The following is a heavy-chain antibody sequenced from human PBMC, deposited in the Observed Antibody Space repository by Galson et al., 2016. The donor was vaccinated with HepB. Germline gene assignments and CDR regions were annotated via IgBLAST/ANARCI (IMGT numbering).Heavy chain of an antibody. V-gene: IGHV5-51*01. CDR1: RYTFTNYW. Sequence: QSGADVKKPGESLKISCKVSRYTFTNYWIGWVRQMPGKGLEWMAIISPGDSGTRYSPSFQGQVTISADKSITTAYLHWNSLRASDTAMYYCAPQSNGANFDYWGQGTLVTVSS. CDR3: APQSNGANFDY. CDR2: ISPGDSGT. J-gene: IGHJ4*02. D-gene: IGHD4-11*01.